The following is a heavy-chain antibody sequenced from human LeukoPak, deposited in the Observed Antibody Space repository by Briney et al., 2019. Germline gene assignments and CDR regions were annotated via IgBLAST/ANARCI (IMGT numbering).Heavy chain of an antibody. J-gene: IGHJ4*02. CDR3: ARDGPCSSTSCQNFDS. D-gene: IGHD2-2*01. Sequence: ASVKVSCKASGYTFTNYYIHWVRQAPGQGLEWMGWINPHSDGTNYAQRFQGRVTMTGDTSISTAYMELSRLRSDDTAVYYCARDGPCSSTSCQNFDSWGQGALVTVSS. CDR2: INPHSDGT. CDR1: GYTFTNYY. V-gene: IGHV1-2*02.